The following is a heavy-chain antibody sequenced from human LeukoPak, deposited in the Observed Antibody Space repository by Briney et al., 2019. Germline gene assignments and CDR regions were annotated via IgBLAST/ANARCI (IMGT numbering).Heavy chain of an antibody. CDR3: ARRGGDYVFDY. Sequence: SQTLSLTCTVSGGSISSGGYSWSWIRQPPGKGLEWIGYIYHSGSTYYNPSLKSRVTISVDRSKNQFSLKLSSVTAADTAVYYCARRGGDYVFDYWGQGTLVTVSS. V-gene: IGHV4-30-2*01. CDR1: GGSISSGGYS. J-gene: IGHJ4*02. D-gene: IGHD3-16*01. CDR2: IYHSGST.